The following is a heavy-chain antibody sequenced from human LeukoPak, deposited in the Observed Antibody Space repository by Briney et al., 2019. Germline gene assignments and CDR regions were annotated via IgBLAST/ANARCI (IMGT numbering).Heavy chain of an antibody. D-gene: IGHD1-26*01. CDR1: GFTFSTYC. V-gene: IGHV3-7*01. CDR3: ASRIVGTPDYFDY. CDR2: IMQDGNDK. J-gene: IGHJ4*02. Sequence: GGSLRLSCAASGFTFSTYCMSWVRQAPGKGLEWVANIMQDGNDKYYVDSVKGRFTISRDNAKNSLYLQLNSLRVEDTAVYYCASRIVGTPDYFDYWGQGTLVTVSS.